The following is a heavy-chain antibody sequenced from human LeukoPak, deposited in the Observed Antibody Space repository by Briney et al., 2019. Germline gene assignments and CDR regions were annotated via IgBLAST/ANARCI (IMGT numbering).Heavy chain of an antibody. CDR3: AKDPAGPMVRVTLDY. J-gene: IGHJ4*02. Sequence: GGSLRLSCAASGFTFSSYWMSWVRQAPGKGLEWVSAISGSGGSTYYADSVKGRFTISRDNSKNTLYLQMNSLRAEDTAVYYCAKDPAGPMVRVTLDYWGQGTLVTVSS. CDR1: GFTFSSYW. V-gene: IGHV3-23*01. CDR2: ISGSGGST. D-gene: IGHD3-10*01.